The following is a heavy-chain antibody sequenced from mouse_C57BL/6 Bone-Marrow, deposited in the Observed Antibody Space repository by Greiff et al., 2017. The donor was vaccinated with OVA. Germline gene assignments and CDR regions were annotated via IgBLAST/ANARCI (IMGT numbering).Heavy chain of an antibody. CDR1: GFTFSDYY. CDR2: ISNGGGST. V-gene: IGHV5-12*01. CDR3: AREAY. J-gene: IGHJ3*01. Sequence: EVMLVESGGGLVQPGGSLKLSCAASGFTFSDYYMYWVRQTPEKRLEWVAYISNGGGSTYYPDTVKGRFTISRDNAKHTLYLQMSRLKSEDTAMYYCAREAYWGQGTLVTVSA.